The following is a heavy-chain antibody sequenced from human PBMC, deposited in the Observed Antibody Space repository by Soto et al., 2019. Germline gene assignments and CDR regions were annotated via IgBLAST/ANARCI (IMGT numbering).Heavy chain of an antibody. Sequence: GESLKISCKGSGYSFTSYWIGWVRQMPGKGLEWMGIIYPGDSDTRYSPSFQGQVTISADKSISTAYLQWSSLKASDTAMYYCARTRKLAVAGTYYYYGMDVWGQGTTVTVSS. CDR3: ARTRKLAVAGTYYYYGMDV. V-gene: IGHV5-51*01. D-gene: IGHD6-19*01. CDR1: GYSFTSYW. J-gene: IGHJ6*02. CDR2: IYPGDSDT.